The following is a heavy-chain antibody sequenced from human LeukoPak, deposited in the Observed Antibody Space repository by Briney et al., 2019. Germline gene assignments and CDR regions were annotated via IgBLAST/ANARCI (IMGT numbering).Heavy chain of an antibody. CDR3: ARDVNPHTYYYDSSGYYPQVGFDY. V-gene: IGHV1-69*05. CDR2: IIPIFGTA. CDR1: GGTFSRYA. J-gene: IGHJ4*02. Sequence: SVKVSCKASGGTFSRYAISWVRQAPGQGLEWMGGIIPIFGTANYAQKFQGRVTITTDESTSTAYMELSSLRSEDTAVYYCARDVNPHTYYYDSSGYYPQVGFDYWGQGTLVTVSS. D-gene: IGHD3-22*01.